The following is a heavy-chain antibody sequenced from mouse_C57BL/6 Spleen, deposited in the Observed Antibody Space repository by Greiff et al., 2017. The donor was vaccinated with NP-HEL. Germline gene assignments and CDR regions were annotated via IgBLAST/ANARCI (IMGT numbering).Heavy chain of an antibody. CDR1: GFSLTSYG. CDR2: IWSGGST. J-gene: IGHJ3*01. Sequence: QVQLKQSGPGLVQPSQSLSITCTVSGFSLTSYGVHWVRQSPGKGLEWLGVIWSGGSTDYNAAFISRLSISKDNSKSQVFFKMNSLQADDTAIYYCARGERYPAWFAYWGQGTLVTVSA. D-gene: IGHD1-1*01. V-gene: IGHV2-2*01. CDR3: ARGERYPAWFAY.